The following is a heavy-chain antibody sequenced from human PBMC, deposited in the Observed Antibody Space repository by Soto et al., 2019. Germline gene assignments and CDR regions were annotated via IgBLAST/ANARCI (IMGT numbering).Heavy chain of an antibody. V-gene: IGHV4-39*01. D-gene: IGHD2-15*01. CDR1: GCPIRSSRLY. CDR3: ARLYCSGGSCYSLGSWFDP. CDR2: IYYSGST. J-gene: IGHJ5*02. Sequence: SGTLALTCNFFGCPIRSSRLYRGWIPQPPGEGLECIGSIYYSGSTYYNPSLKSRVTISVDTSKNQFSLKLSSVTAADTAVYYCARLYCSGGSCYSLGSWFDPWGQGTLVTVS.